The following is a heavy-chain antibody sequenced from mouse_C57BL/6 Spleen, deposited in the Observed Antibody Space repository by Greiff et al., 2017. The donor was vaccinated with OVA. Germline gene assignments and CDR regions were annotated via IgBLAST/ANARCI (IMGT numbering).Heavy chain of an antibody. V-gene: IGHV5-16*01. J-gene: IGHJ1*03. D-gene: IGHD6-5*01. CDR2: INYDGSST. CDR1: GFTFSDYY. CDR3: ARDYAYDFDV. Sequence: EVQLVESEGGLVQPGSSMKLSCTASGFTFSDYYMAWVHQVPEKGLEWVANINYDGSSTYYLDYLKSRFIISRDNAKNILYLQISSLKAEDTAAYYCARDYAYDFDVWGTGTTVTVSS.